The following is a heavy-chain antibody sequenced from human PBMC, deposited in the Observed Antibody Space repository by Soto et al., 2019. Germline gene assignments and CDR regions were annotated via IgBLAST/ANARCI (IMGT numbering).Heavy chain of an antibody. D-gene: IGHD6-13*01. CDR3: ARDLGIAAAVTRYYYYGMDV. J-gene: IGHJ6*02. V-gene: IGHV6-1*01. Sequence: SQTLSLTCAISGDSVSSNSAAWNWIRQSPSRGLEWLGRTYYRSKWYNDYAVSVKSRITINPDTSKNQFSLQLNSVTPEDTAVYYCARDLGIAAAVTRYYYYGMDVWGQGTTVTVSS. CDR2: TYYRSKWYN. CDR1: GDSVSSNSAA.